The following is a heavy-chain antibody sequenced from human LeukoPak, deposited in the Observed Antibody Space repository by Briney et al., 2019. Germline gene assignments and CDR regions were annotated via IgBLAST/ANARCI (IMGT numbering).Heavy chain of an antibody. Sequence: ASVKVSCEASGYTFTSYDINWVRQATGQGLEWMGRMNPNSGNTGYAQKFQGRVTITRNTSISTAYMELSSLRSEDTAVYYCARWVSRYSSATKDAFDIWGQGTMVTVSS. D-gene: IGHD6-19*01. CDR3: ARWVSRYSSATKDAFDI. V-gene: IGHV1-8*03. CDR1: GYTFTSYD. J-gene: IGHJ3*02. CDR2: MNPNSGNT.